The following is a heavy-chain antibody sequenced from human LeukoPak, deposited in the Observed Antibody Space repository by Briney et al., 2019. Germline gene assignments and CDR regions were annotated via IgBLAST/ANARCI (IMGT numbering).Heavy chain of an antibody. CDR3: ATLTDTNWFDP. V-gene: IGHV3-21*01. J-gene: IGHJ5*02. CDR1: GFSFSTYW. CDR2: ISSSRNYI. Sequence: GGSLRLSCEVSGFSFSTYWVSWVRQAPGKGLEWVSSISSSRNYIYYADSVKGRLTISRDNAKNSLYLQMNSLRADDTAVYYCATLTDTNWFDPWGQGTLVTVSS.